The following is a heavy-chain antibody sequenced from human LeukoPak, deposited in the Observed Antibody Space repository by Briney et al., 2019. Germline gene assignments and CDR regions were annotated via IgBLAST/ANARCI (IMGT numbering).Heavy chain of an antibody. J-gene: IGHJ4*02. CDR2: ISAYNGNT. D-gene: IGHD3-3*01. CDR1: GYTFTSYG. Sequence: ASVKVSCKASGYTFTSYGISWVRQAPGQGLEWMGWISAYNGNTNYAQKLQGRVTMTTDTSTSTAYMEPRRLRSDDTAVYYCARDRKYYDFWSGSDYWGQGTLVTVSS. V-gene: IGHV1-18*01. CDR3: ARDRKYYDFWSGSDY.